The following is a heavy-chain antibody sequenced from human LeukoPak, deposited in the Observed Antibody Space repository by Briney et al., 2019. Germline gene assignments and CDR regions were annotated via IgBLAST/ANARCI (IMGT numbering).Heavy chain of an antibody. CDR3: AKEGAGYCSGGSCYSDGMDV. CDR1: GFTFSSYG. J-gene: IGHJ6*02. V-gene: IGHV3-30*18. D-gene: IGHD2-15*01. CDR2: ISYDGSNK. Sequence: PGRSLRLSCAASGFTFSSYGIHWVRQAPGKGLEWVVVISYDGSNKYYADSVKGRFTISRDNSKNTLYLQMNSLRAEDTAVYYCAKEGAGYCSGGSCYSDGMDVWGQGTTVTVSS.